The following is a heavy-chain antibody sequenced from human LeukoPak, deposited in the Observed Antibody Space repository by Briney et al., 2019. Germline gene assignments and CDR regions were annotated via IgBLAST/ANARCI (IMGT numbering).Heavy chain of an antibody. J-gene: IGHJ4*02. CDR1: GGSISSYY. Sequence: SETLSLTCTVSGGSISSYYWSWIRQPPGKELEWIGYIYYSGSTNYSPSLKSRVTISVDTSKNQFSLKLSSVTAADTAVYYCARYGLIRGFEYWGQGTLATVSS. CDR2: IYYSGST. V-gene: IGHV4-59*01. D-gene: IGHD3-16*01. CDR3: ARYGLIRGFEY.